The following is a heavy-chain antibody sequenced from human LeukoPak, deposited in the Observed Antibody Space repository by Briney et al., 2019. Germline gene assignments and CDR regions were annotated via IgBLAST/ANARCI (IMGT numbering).Heavy chain of an antibody. CDR2: TSSSSSYI. Sequence: GGSLRLFCAASGFTFSSYSMNWVRQAPGKGLEWVSSTSSSSSYIYYADSVKGRFTISRDNAKNSLYLQMNSLRAEDTAVYYCARDPTFYSSSWYDYWGQGTLVTVSS. J-gene: IGHJ4*02. D-gene: IGHD6-13*01. CDR1: GFTFSSYS. V-gene: IGHV3-21*01. CDR3: ARDPTFYSSSWYDY.